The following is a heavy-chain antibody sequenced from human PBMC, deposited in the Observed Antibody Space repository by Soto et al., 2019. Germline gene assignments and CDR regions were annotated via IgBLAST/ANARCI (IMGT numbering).Heavy chain of an antibody. CDR3: ELQYSSGWIAY. D-gene: IGHD6-19*01. Sequence: SGPTLVNPTQTLTLTCTFSGFSLSTSGVGVGWIRQPPGKALEWLALIYWNDDKRYSPSLKSRLTITKDTSKNQVVLTMTNMDPVDTATYYCELQYSSGWIAYWGQGTLVTLSS. J-gene: IGHJ4*02. V-gene: IGHV2-5*01. CDR2: IYWNDDK. CDR1: GFSLSTSGVG.